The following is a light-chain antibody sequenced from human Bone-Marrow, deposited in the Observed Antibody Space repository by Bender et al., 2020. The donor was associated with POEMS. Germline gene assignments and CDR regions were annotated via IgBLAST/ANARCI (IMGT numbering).Light chain of an antibody. CDR1: GGNA. J-gene: IGLJ3*02. V-gene: IGLV1-44*01. Sequence: GGNAVNWWQQLPGTAPKLLIYGNDQRPSGVPDRFFGSKSGTSASLAISGLQSEDEADYFCSAWDGILNGWVFGGGTELTVL. CDR2: GND. CDR3: SAWDGILNGWV.